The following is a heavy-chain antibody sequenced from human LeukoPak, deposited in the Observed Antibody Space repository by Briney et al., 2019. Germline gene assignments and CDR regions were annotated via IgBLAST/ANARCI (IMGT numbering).Heavy chain of an antibody. V-gene: IGHV1-24*01. D-gene: IGHD4-17*01. CDR3: ATDSGSGDYVGPSYYYGMDV. CDR2: FDPEDGET. J-gene: IGHJ6*02. Sequence: APVKVSCKVSGYTLTELSMHWVRQAPGKGLEWMGGFDPEDGETIYAQKFQGRVTMTEDTSTDTAYMELSSLRSEDTAVYYCATDSGSGDYVGPSYYYGMDVWGQGTTVTVSS. CDR1: GYTLTELS.